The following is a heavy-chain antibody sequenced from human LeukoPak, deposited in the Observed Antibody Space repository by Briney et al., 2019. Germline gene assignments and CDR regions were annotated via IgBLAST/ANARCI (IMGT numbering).Heavy chain of an antibody. V-gene: IGHV3-23*01. D-gene: IGHD6-19*01. CDR2: ISGSGGST. CDR1: GFTFSSYA. CDR3: ARERKVAGGYFDY. J-gene: IGHJ4*02. Sequence: GGSLRLSCAASGFTFSSYAMSWVRQAPGKGLEWVSAISGSGGSTYYADSVKGRFTISRDNSKNTLFLQMNSLRAEDTAVYYCARERKVAGGYFDYWGQGTLVTVSS.